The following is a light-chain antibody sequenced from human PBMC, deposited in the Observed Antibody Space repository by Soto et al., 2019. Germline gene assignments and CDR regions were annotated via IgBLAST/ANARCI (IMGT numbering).Light chain of an antibody. CDR3: QQSYSSPLT. Sequence: DIQMTQSPSSLSASVGDRVTITCRASQSITSNLNWYQQKPGKAPNLLIYAASSLQSGVPSRFSGSGSGTDFTLTISSLQPEDFANYYCQQSYSSPLTFGGGTKVEIK. V-gene: IGKV1-39*01. J-gene: IGKJ4*01. CDR1: QSITSN. CDR2: AAS.